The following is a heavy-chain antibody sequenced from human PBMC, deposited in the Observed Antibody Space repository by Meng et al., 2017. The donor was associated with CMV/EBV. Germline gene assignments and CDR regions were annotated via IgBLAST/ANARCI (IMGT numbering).Heavy chain of an antibody. D-gene: IGHD6-6*01. CDR1: GFTFSSYA. CDR2: ISYDGSNK. V-gene: IGHV3-30-3*01. CDR3: ARDGYSSSWHY. Sequence: GESLKISCAASGFTFSSYAMHWVRQAPGKGLEWVAVISYDGSNKYYADSVKGRFTISRDNSKNTLYLQMNSLRAEDTAVYYCARDGYSSSWHYWGQGTLVTVSS. J-gene: IGHJ4*02.